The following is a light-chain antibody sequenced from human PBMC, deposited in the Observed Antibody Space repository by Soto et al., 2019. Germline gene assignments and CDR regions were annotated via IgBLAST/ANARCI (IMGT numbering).Light chain of an antibody. CDR3: QQLQAYPLT. Sequence: DIQLTQSPSFLSASVGDRVTITCRASQGISSFLGWYQQKLGKAPKLLIYAASTLQSGVPSRFSGSGSGTEFTLTISSLQPEDFASYYCQQLQAYPLTFGGGTKVEIK. V-gene: IGKV1-9*01. J-gene: IGKJ4*01. CDR2: AAS. CDR1: QGISSF.